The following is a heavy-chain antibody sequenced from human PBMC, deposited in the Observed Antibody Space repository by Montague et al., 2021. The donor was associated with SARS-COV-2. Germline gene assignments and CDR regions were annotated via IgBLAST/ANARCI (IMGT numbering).Heavy chain of an antibody. CDR1: GGSISSSSYY. D-gene: IGHD3-10*01. J-gene: IGHJ5*02. Sequence: SETLSLTCTVSGGSISSSSYYWGWIRQPPGKGLEWIGSIYYSGSTYYSPSLKSRVTISVDTSKNQFSLKLSSVTAADTSVYYCARDLRRGFAPWGQGTRVPVSS. CDR2: IYYSGST. CDR3: ARDLRRGFAP. V-gene: IGHV4-39*07.